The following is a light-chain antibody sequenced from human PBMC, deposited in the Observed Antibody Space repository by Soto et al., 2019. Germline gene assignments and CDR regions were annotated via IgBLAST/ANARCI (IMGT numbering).Light chain of an antibody. Sequence: QSALTQPASVSGSPGQSITISCTGTSSDFGNYNLVSWYQQHPGKVPKLILFEVNKRPSGVSGRFSGSKSGNTASLTISGLQAEDESDYYCSSYTTSSAPHVVFGGGTKLTVL. CDR3: SSYTTSSAPHVV. V-gene: IGLV2-14*02. J-gene: IGLJ2*01. CDR2: EVN. CDR1: SSDFGNYNL.